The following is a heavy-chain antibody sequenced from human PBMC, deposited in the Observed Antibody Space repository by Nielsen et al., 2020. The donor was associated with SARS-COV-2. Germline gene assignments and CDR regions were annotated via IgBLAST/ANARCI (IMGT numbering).Heavy chain of an antibody. CDR3: AGYYYYGMDV. CDR1: AGTFSSYT. Sequence: SVKVSCTASAGTFSSYTISWVRQAPGQGLEWMGRIIPILGIANYAQKFQGRVTITADKSTSTAYMELSSLRSEDTAVYYCAGYYYYGMDVWGQGTTVTVSS. J-gene: IGHJ6*02. V-gene: IGHV1-69*02. CDR2: IIPILGIA.